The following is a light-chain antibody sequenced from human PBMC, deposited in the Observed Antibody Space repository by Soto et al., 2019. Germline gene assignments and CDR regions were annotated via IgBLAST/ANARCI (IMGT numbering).Light chain of an antibody. Sequence: DIQMTQSPSSLSASVGDRITITCRASQSISIYLNWYQQKPGKAPKLLISAASSLQSGVPSRFSGSGSETDFTLSISSLQPEDFATYYCQQSYSSLSTFGGGTKVDIK. V-gene: IGKV1-39*01. CDR3: QQSYSSLST. J-gene: IGKJ4*01. CDR1: QSISIY. CDR2: AAS.